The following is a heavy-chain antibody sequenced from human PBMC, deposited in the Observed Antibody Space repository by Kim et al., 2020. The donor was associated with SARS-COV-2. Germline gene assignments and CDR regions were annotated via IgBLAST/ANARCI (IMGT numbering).Heavy chain of an antibody. Sequence: GGSLRLSCAASGFTFSSYGMHWVRQAPGKGLEWVAVISYDGSNKYYADSVKGRFTISRDNSKNTLYLQMNSLRAEDTAVYYCAKPQEKSPGYCSGGSCYYYYGRDVWGQGTTVTVSS. CDR1: GFTFSSYG. J-gene: IGHJ6*02. CDR3: AKPQEKSPGYCSGGSCYYYYGRDV. V-gene: IGHV3-30*18. D-gene: IGHD2-15*01. CDR2: ISYDGSNK.